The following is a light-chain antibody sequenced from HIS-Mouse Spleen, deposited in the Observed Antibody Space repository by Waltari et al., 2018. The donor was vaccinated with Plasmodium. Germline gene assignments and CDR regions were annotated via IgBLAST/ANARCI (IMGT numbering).Light chain of an antibody. CDR2: GAS. J-gene: IGKJ3*01. V-gene: IGKV3-15*01. Sequence: EIVMMQSPAPLFVSLGERATLSFRASHSVSSNLAWYQQKPGQAPRLLIYGASTRATGSPARFSGGGSGTEFTLTIGSLQSEDFAVYYCQQYNNWSFTFGPGTKVDIK. CDR3: QQYNNWSFT. CDR1: HSVSSN.